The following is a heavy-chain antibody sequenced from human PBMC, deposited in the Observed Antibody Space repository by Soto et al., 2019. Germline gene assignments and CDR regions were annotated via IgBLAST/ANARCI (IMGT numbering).Heavy chain of an antibody. CDR3: AKAGIAVARWYNWFDP. CDR1: GFTFSSYA. Sequence: AGSLILSCAASGFTFSSYAMSSVRQAPGKGLEWVSAISGSGGSTYYADSVKGRFTISGDNSKNTLYLQMNSLRAEDTAVYYCAKAGIAVARWYNWFDPWGQGTLVTVSS. D-gene: IGHD6-19*01. J-gene: IGHJ5*02. V-gene: IGHV3-23*01. CDR2: ISGSGGST.